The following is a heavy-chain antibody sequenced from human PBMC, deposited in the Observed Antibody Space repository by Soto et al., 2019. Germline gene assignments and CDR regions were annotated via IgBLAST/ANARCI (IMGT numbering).Heavy chain of an antibody. V-gene: IGHV1-3*01. CDR2: INAGNGNT. CDR3: ARGIWVATTASYYFDQ. CDR1: GYTFTSYD. Sequence: ASVKVSCKASGYTFTSYDMHWVRQAPGQRLEWMGWINAGNGNTKYSQKFQGRLSITRDTSANTAYMDLRSLTSEDTAVFYCARGIWVATTASYYFDQWGQGTQVTSPQ. J-gene: IGHJ4*02. D-gene: IGHD5-12*01.